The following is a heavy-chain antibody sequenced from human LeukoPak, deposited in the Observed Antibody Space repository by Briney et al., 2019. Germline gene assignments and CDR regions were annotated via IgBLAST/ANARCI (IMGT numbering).Heavy chain of an antibody. J-gene: IGHJ4*02. Sequence: PSQTLSLTCTVSGGSISSGGYYWSWIRQPPGKGLEWIGYIYYSGSTNYNPSLKSRVTISVDTSKNQFSLKLSSVTAADTAVYYCARVSIAVAGIAFDYWGQGTLVTVSS. CDR1: GGSISSGGYY. CDR3: ARVSIAVAGIAFDY. CDR2: IYYSGST. D-gene: IGHD6-19*01. V-gene: IGHV4-61*08.